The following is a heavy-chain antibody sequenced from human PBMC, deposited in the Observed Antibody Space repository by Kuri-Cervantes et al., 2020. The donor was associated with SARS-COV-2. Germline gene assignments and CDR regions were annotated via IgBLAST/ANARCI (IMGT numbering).Heavy chain of an antibody. J-gene: IGHJ4*02. V-gene: IGHV3-23*01. D-gene: IGHD4-17*01. CDR1: GFSFSSYG. CDR3: AKDDTGDYGPTYFDY. CDR2: ISGSGGST. Sequence: GESLKISCAASGFSFSSYGMSWVRQAPGKGLEWVSAISGSGGSTYYADSVKGRFTISRDNSKNTLYLQMNSLRAEDTAVYYCAKDDTGDYGPTYFDYWGQGTLVTVSS.